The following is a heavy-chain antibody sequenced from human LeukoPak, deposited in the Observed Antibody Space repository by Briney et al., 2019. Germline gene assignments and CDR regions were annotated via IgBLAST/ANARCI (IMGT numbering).Heavy chain of an antibody. CDR2: IHYSGNT. J-gene: IGHJ4*02. Sequence: SETLSLTCTVSGGSTNSSNFYWGWIRQPPGMGLEWIGGIHYSGNTYYNPSLKSRVTIPIDTSKNQFSLKLSSVTAADTAVYYCARLGAGPTYYDFWSGYSSFYFDHWGQGTLVTVSS. V-gene: IGHV4-39*01. CDR1: GGSTNSSNFY. D-gene: IGHD3-3*01. CDR3: ARLGAGPTYYDFWSGYSSFYFDH.